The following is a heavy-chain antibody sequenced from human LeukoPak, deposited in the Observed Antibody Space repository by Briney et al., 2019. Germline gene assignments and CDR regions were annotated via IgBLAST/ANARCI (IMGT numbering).Heavy chain of an antibody. CDR2: IIPIFGTA. Sequence: ASVKVSCKASGGTFSSYAISWVRQAPGQGLEWMGGIIPIFGTANYAQKFQGRVTITADESTSTAYMELSSLRSEDTAVYYCARTTMVRGTYYMDVWGKGTTVTISS. D-gene: IGHD3-10*01. J-gene: IGHJ6*03. CDR1: GGTFSSYA. V-gene: IGHV1-69*01. CDR3: ARTTMVRGTYYMDV.